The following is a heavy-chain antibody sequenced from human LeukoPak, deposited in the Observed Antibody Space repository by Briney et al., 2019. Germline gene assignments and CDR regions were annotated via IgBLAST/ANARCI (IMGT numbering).Heavy chain of an antibody. CDR2: IYYSGTT. Sequence: SETRSLTCSVSGGSISSSGYYWNWIRQPPGTGLEWVGSIYYSGTTYYNSSLKSRVTISEDTSKNRFSLMLTSVTAADTAVYYCARQVSDYFYYYIDVWGEGTTVIVSS. CDR3: ARQVSDYFYYYIDV. J-gene: IGHJ6*03. V-gene: IGHV4-39*01. CDR1: GGSISSSGYY.